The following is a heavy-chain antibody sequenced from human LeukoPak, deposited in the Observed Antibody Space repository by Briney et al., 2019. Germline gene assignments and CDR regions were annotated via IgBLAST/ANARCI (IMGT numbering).Heavy chain of an antibody. J-gene: IGHJ4*02. CDR2: ITSSGRTM. CDR3: ARDEYGDYRY. D-gene: IGHD4-17*01. Sequence: GGSLRLSCAASGFTFSDYYMSWIRQAPGKGLEWVSYITSSGRTMYYADSVKGRFTISRDNAKNSLYLQMNSLRAEDTAVYCRARDEYGDYRYWGQGTLVTVSS. CDR1: GFTFSDYY. V-gene: IGHV3-11*04.